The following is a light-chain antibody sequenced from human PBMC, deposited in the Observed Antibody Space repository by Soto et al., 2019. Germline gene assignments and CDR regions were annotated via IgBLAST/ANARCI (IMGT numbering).Light chain of an antibody. CDR3: QEYNGRSS. CDR1: QNVAGD. CDR2: RTS. J-gene: IGKJ1*01. V-gene: IGKV3-15*01. Sequence: RVTTQSPATLSVSPGERATLSCRASQNVAGDLAWYQQKPGQAPRLLIYRTSTRATGIPARFSGSWSGTEFTLTISSLQSEDFAVYYCQEYNGRSSFGQGTKVEIK.